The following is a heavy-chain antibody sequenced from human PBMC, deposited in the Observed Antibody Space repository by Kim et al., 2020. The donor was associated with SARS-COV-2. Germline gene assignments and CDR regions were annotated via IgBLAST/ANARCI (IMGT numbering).Heavy chain of an antibody. Sequence: SETLSLTCAVYGGSFSGYYWSWIRQPPGKGLEWIGEINHSGSTNYNPSLKSRVTISVDTSKNQFSLKLSSVTAADTAVYYCARGPNYYGSGGHRGDPFDSCGQGTPVSVSS. CDR3: ARGPNYYGSGGHRGDPFDS. CDR1: GGSFSGYY. D-gene: IGHD3-10*01. V-gene: IGHV4-34*01. CDR2: INHSGST. J-gene: IGHJ4*02.